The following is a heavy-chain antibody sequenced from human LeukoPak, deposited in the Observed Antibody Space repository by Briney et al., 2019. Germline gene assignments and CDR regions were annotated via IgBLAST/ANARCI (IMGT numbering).Heavy chain of an antibody. Sequence: SGGSLRLSCAASGFTFSSYAMHWVRQAPGKGLEWVAVISYDGSNKYYADSVKGRFTISRDDSKNTLYLQMNSLRAEDTAVYYCARAVAGPNDAFDNWGQGTMVTVSS. J-gene: IGHJ3*02. CDR1: GFTFSSYA. V-gene: IGHV3-30-3*01. CDR3: ARAVAGPNDAFDN. CDR2: ISYDGSNK. D-gene: IGHD6-19*01.